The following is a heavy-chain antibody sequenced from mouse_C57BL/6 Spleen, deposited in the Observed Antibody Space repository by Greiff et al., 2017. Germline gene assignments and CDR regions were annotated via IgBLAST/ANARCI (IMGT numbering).Heavy chain of an antibody. J-gene: IGHJ4*01. CDR1: GYTFTDYY. Sequence: VQLKQSGPELVKPGASVKLSCKASGYTFTDYYMNWVKQSHGQSLEWIGVINPYNGGTIYNQKFKGKATFTVDKSSSTAYMTLNSLTSEYSAVYYCARTGTERAMDDWGQGTSVTVAS. CDR2: INPYNGGT. D-gene: IGHD4-1*01. CDR3: ARTGTERAMDD. V-gene: IGHV1-19*01.